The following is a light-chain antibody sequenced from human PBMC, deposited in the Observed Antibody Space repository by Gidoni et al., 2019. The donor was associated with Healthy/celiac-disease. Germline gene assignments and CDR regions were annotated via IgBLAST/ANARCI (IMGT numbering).Light chain of an antibody. CDR3: CSYAGSYTFVV. Sequence: QSALTPPRSVSGSPGQSVTISCTGTSSDVGGYNYASWYQQHPGKAPKLMIYDVSKRPSGVPDRFSGSKSGNTASLTISGLQAEDEADYYCCSYAGSYTFVVFGGGTKLTVL. CDR2: DVS. J-gene: IGLJ2*01. CDR1: SSDVGGYNY. V-gene: IGLV2-11*01.